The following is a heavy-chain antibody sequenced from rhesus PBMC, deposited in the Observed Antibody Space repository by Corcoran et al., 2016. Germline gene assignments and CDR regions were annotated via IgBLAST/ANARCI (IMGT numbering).Heavy chain of an antibody. CDR2: IDSSGST. D-gene: IGHD4-35*01. CDR3: ARLTVTTFLFDY. Sequence: QVQLQESGPGLVKPSETLSLTCAVSGGSISSSYWSWIRQAPGKGLEWIGRIDSSGSTSYNPSRKSRSTLSVDTSKNQFSLKLSSVTAADTAVYYCARLTVTTFLFDYWGQGVLVTVSS. CDR1: GGSISSSY. V-gene: IGHV4S11*01. J-gene: IGHJ4*01.